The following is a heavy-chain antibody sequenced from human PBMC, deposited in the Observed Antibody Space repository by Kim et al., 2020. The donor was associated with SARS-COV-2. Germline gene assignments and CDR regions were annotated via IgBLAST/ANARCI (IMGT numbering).Heavy chain of an antibody. J-gene: IGHJ5*02. CDR1: GFTFSSYA. V-gene: IGHV3-23*01. D-gene: IGHD4-17*01. CDR3: AKEHGDYVWSRNWFDP. Sequence: GGSLRLSCAASGFTFSSYAMSWVRQAPGKGLEWVSAISGSGGSTYYADSVKGRFTISRDNSKNTLYLQMNSLRAEDTAVYYCAKEHGDYVWSRNWFDPWGQGTLVTVSS. CDR2: ISGSGGST.